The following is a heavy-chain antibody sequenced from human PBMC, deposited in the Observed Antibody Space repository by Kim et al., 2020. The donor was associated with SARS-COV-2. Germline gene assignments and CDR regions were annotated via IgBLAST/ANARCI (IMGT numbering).Heavy chain of an antibody. CDR3: TRLSWGAGLVFGTEHREGRPGLDV. J-gene: IGHJ6*02. CDR1: GYTFRDFW. D-gene: IGHD1-26*01. Sequence: GESLKISCQGSGYTFRDFWIVWVRQMPGKGLEVMGIIYPGDSDTRYSPSFRGQVTISADKSISTAYLQWSSLKASDSAMYYCTRLSWGAGLVFGTEHREGRPGLDVWGQGTTVTVSS. CDR2: IYPGDSDT. V-gene: IGHV5-51*01.